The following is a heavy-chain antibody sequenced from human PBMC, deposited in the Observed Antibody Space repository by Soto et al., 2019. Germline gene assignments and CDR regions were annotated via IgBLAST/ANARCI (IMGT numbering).Heavy chain of an antibody. Sequence: QVQLVESGGGVVQPGRSLRLSCAASGFTFSSYAMHWVRQAPGKGLEWVAVISYDGSNKYYADSVKGRFTISRDNSKNTLYLQMNSLRAEDTAVYYCARDYTMVRGVIPSGGMDVWGQGTTVTVSS. D-gene: IGHD3-10*01. CDR3: ARDYTMVRGVIPSGGMDV. CDR1: GFTFSSYA. V-gene: IGHV3-30-3*01. J-gene: IGHJ6*02. CDR2: ISYDGSNK.